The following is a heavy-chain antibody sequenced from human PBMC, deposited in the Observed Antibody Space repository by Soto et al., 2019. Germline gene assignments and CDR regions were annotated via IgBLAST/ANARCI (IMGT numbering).Heavy chain of an antibody. CDR1: GFSVSDNY. CDR2: IYSGGGGT. CDR3: ARHDYGDLNYFDP. J-gene: IGHJ5*02. Sequence: EVQLVESGGGLVQPGGSLRLSCAASGFSVSDNYMSWVRQAPGKGLEWVSVIYSGGGGTYYADSVKGRFTISRDNSKNTLSLQMNSLRAEDTAVYYCARHDYGDLNYFDPWGQGTLVTVPS. D-gene: IGHD4-17*01. V-gene: IGHV3-66*04.